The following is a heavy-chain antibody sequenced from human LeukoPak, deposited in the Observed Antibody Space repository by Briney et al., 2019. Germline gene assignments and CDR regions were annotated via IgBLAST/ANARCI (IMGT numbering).Heavy chain of an antibody. D-gene: IGHD1-26*01. CDR2: ISGSGGAT. Sequence: GGSLRLSCVASGFTFSSYAMSWVRQAPGKGLEWVSGISGSGGATNYADSVKGRFTISRDNSKNTLYLQMNSLRAEDTAVYYCGGVRIQHWGQGTLVTVSS. V-gene: IGHV3-23*01. CDR3: GGVRIQH. CDR1: GFTFSSYA. J-gene: IGHJ1*01.